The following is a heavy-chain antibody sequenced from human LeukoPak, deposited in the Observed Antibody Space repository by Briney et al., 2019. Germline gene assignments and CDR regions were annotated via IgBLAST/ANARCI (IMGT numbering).Heavy chain of an antibody. CDR1: GFTFSSYG. V-gene: IGHV3-30*02. CDR2: IRYDGSNK. J-gene: IGHJ6*03. CDR3: AKARTRRLDCSSTSCYWDYYMDV. D-gene: IGHD2-2*01. Sequence: GGSLRLSCAASGFTFSSYGMHWVRQAPGKGLEWVAFIRYDGSNKYYADSVKGRFTISRDNSKNTLYLQMNSLRAEDTAVHYCAKARTRRLDCSSTSCYWDYYMDVWGKGTTVTVSS.